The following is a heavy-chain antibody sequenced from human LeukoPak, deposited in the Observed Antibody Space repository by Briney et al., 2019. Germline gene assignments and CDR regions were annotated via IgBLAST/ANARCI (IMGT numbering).Heavy chain of an antibody. Sequence: PSETLSLTCAVSGGSISSDIWWSWVRPPPGKGLEWIGEIYHSGTTTYNPSLTSRVTISLDKSKNQFSLHLSSVTAADTAVYYCARVRTVVVAATPDWFDPWGQGTLVTVSS. CDR2: IYHSGTT. CDR3: ARVRTVVVAATPDWFDP. CDR1: GGSISSDIW. V-gene: IGHV4-4*02. D-gene: IGHD2-15*01. J-gene: IGHJ5*02.